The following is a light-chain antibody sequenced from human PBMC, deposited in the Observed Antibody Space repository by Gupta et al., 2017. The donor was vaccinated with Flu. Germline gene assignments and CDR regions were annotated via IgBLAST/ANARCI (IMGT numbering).Light chain of an antibody. CDR1: QSGLYSSKNKNY. CDR3: LQDARAPAT. Sequence: DILMTHSPRSPAGSLGERATINCKSSQSGLYSSKNKNYLAWYHQKPGRPPKLLISWVSTGESGVPDRFSGNGSGTHFAVTISSLQAEDVAVYYCLQDARAPATFGGGTMVESK. CDR2: WVS. V-gene: IGKV4-1*01. J-gene: IGKJ4*01.